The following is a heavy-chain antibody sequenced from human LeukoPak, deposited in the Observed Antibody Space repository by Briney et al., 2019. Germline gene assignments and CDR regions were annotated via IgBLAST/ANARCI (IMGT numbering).Heavy chain of an antibody. J-gene: IGHJ4*02. CDR3: SREHYSTSGY. V-gene: IGHV4-39*01. CDR1: GGSISSSSHH. CDR2: IYYTGNS. D-gene: IGHD1/OR15-1a*01. Sequence: SETLSLTCTVSGGSISSSSHHWAWIRQPPGKGLEWIASIYYTGNSYYNPSLRSRLTISVDSSKDQVSLRLSSVTAADTAVYYCSREHYSTSGYWGQGILVTVSS.